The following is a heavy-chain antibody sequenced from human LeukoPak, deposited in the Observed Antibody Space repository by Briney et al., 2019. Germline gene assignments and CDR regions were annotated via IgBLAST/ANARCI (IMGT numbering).Heavy chain of an antibody. CDR1: GFTFSSYS. D-gene: IGHD3-22*01. V-gene: IGHV3-48*01. J-gene: IGHJ4*02. CDR3: AKDLTRYYDSSGYHYAETGFDY. CDR2: ISSSSSTI. Sequence: TGGSLRLSCAASGFTFSSYSMYWVRQAPGKGLEWVSYISSSSSTIYYADSVKGRLIISRDNSKNALYLQMNSLRAEDTAMYYCAKDLTRYYDSSGYHYAETGFDYWGQGTLVTVSS.